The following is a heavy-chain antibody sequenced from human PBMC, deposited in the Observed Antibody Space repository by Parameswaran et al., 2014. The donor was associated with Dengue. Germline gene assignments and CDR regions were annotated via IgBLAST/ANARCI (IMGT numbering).Heavy chain of an antibody. D-gene: IGHD1-26*01. J-gene: IGHJ5*02. CDR2: ISGSGGST. CDR3: AKGGGWDFRWTP. CDR1: GFTFSSYA. V-gene: IGHV3-23*01. Sequence: QAGSRLKISCAASGFTFSSYAMSWVRQAPGRGLEWVSAISGSGGSTYYADSVKGRFTISRDNSKNTLYLQMNSLRAEDTAVYYCAKGGGWDFRWTPWGQGTLVTVSS.